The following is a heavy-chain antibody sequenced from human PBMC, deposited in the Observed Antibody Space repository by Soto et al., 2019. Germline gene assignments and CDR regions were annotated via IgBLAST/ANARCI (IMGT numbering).Heavy chain of an antibody. CDR2: ISHNMGA. Sequence: SETLSLTCTVSGDSISNGAHFWTWIRQHPGEGLEWIGYISHNMGANHKPSLESRVTMSVDRSKNLFSLKLSSLTAADTAIYFCARATRVTTSGATAYYFDYWGQGTLVTVSS. CDR1: GDSISNGAHF. CDR3: ARATRVTTSGATAYYFDY. D-gene: IGHD4-4*01. V-gene: IGHV4-31*03. J-gene: IGHJ4*02.